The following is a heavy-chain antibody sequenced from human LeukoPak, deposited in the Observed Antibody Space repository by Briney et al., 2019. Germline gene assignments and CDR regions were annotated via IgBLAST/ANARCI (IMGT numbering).Heavy chain of an antibody. D-gene: IGHD2-2*01. CDR3: ARDVVVVLAAIHYGMDV. Sequence: SETLSLTCAVYGGSFSDYFWGWIRQPPGKGLEWIGEINHSGRTYYNPSLKSRLTIPADTSKNQFSLNLSSVTAADTAVYYCARDVVVVLAAIHYGMDVWGQGTTVTVSS. V-gene: IGHV4-34*01. CDR2: INHSGRT. J-gene: IGHJ6*02. CDR1: GGSFSDYF.